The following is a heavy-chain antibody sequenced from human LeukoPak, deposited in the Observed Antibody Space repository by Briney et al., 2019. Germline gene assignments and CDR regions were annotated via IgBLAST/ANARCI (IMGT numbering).Heavy chain of an antibody. CDR2: IYHSGST. CDR3: ARGGARGYYYYYMDV. CDR1: GYSISSGYY. Sequence: TSETLSLTCTVSGYSISSGYYWGWIRQPPGKGLEWIGSIYHSGSTYYNPSLKSRVTISVDTSKNQFSLRLSSVTAADTAVYYCARGGARGYYYYYMDVWGKGTTVTVSS. D-gene: IGHD4/OR15-4a*01. J-gene: IGHJ6*03. V-gene: IGHV4-38-2*02.